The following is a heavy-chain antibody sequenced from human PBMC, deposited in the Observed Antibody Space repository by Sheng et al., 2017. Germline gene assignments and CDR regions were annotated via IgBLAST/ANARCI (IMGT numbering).Heavy chain of an antibody. CDR1: GFTFNTYA. CDR3: AKDYPRPSVSGHYGYYDY. Sequence: EVQLVESGGGLVQPGGSLRLSCVASGFTFNTYAMSWVRQAPGKGLEWVSGISSSGGSTYYADSVKGRFTISRDNSKNTLYLQMNSLGAEDTAVYYCAKDYPRPSVSGHYGYYDYWGQGTLVTVSS. D-gene: IGHD3-22*01. J-gene: IGHJ4*02. V-gene: IGHV3-23*04. CDR2: ISSSGGST.